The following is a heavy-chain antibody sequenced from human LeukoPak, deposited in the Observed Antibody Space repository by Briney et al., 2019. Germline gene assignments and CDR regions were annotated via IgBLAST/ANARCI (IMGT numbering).Heavy chain of an antibody. CDR1: GFTFSSYS. Sequence: GGSLRLSCAASGFTFSSYSMTWVSQAPGKGLEWVSSISSSSSYIYYADSVKGRFTISRDNAKNSLYLQMNSLRAEDTAVYYCANDFWSGYSADYWGQGTLVTVSS. V-gene: IGHV3-21*01. CDR3: ANDFWSGYSADY. D-gene: IGHD3-3*01. CDR2: ISSSSSYI. J-gene: IGHJ4*02.